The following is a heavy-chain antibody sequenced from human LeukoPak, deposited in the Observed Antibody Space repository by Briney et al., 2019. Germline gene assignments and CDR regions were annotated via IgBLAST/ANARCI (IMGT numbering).Heavy chain of an antibody. CDR1: GYSISSGYF. D-gene: IGHD3-22*01. J-gene: IGHJ6*03. CDR3: ARGRRFTYYYDSSGYSANYYMDV. V-gene: IGHV4-38-2*01. CDR2: IYRSGTT. Sequence: SETLSLTCAVSGYSISSGYFWGWIRQPPGKGLEWIVSIYRSGTTYHNPSLKSRVTISGDTSKNQFSLKLSSVTAADTAVYYCARGRRFTYYYDSSGYSANYYMDVWGKGTTVTVSS.